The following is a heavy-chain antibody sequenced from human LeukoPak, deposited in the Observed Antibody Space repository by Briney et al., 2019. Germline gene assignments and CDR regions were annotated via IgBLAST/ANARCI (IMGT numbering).Heavy chain of an antibody. V-gene: IGHV3-74*01. CDR2: INSDGKTT. CDR3: AKDYPPY. Sequence: GSLRLSCAASGFTFSNSWMHWVRQAPGKGLVWASRINSDGKTTTYADSVKGRFTISRDNADNTLYLQMNSLSAEDTALYYCAKDYPPYLGQGTLVTVSS. J-gene: IGHJ4*02. CDR1: GFTFSNSW.